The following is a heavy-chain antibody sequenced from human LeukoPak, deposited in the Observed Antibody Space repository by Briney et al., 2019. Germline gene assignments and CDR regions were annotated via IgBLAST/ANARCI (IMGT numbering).Heavy chain of an antibody. CDR3: ARYPLDSSGYYYY. D-gene: IGHD3-22*01. J-gene: IGHJ4*02. Sequence: ASVKVSCKASGYTFIDYYLHWVRQAPGQGLEWMGWINPNSGGTNYAQKFQGRVTMTRDMSTSTVYMELSSLRSEDTAVYYCARYPLDSSGYYYYWGQGTLVTVSS. V-gene: IGHV1-2*02. CDR1: GYTFIDYY. CDR2: INPNSGGT.